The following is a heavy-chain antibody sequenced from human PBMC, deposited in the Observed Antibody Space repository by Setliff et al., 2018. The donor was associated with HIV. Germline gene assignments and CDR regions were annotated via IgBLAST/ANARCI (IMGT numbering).Heavy chain of an antibody. CDR2: IYTSGST. V-gene: IGHV4-61*02. J-gene: IGHJ3*01. CDR3: AVRDWNDGGGAFDV. CDR1: GGSINSGSYY. D-gene: IGHD1-1*01. Sequence: PSETLSLTCSVSGGSINSGSYYWSWIRQPAGKGLEWIGRIYTSGSTNYNPSLKSRVTVSIDKSKNQFALNVRSATAADTAVYYCAVRDWNDGGGAFDVWGQGKLVTVSS.